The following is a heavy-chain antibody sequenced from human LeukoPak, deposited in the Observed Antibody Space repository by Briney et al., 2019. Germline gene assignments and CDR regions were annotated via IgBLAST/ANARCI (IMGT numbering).Heavy chain of an antibody. CDR1: GFTFSSYW. Sequence: GGSLRLSCAASGFTFSSYWMNWVRQAPGKGLEWVSYISSSSSSAIYYADSVKGRFTISRDNAKNSLYLQMNSLRAEDTAVYYCARAFCSGSTCYGYFDIWGQGTMVTVSS. CDR2: ISSSSSSAI. CDR3: ARAFCSGSTCYGYFDI. V-gene: IGHV3-48*01. J-gene: IGHJ3*02. D-gene: IGHD2-15*01.